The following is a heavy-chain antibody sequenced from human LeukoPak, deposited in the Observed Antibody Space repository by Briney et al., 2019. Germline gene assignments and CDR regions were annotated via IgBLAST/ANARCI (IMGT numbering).Heavy chain of an antibody. CDR1: GGSISSYY. J-gene: IGHJ4*02. V-gene: IGHV4-4*07. D-gene: IGHD5-18*01. Sequence: PSETLSLTCTVSGGSISSYYWSWIRQPARKGLEWIGRIYTSGSTNHNPSLKSRVTISVDKSKNQFSLKLTYVTAADTAVYYCAKDPHTGIAPDYWGQGTLVTVSS. CDR2: IYTSGST. CDR3: AKDPHTGIAPDY.